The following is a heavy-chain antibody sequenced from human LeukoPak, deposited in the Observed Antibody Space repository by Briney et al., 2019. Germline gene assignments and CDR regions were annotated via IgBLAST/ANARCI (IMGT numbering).Heavy chain of an antibody. CDR1: GYTLTELS. CDR3: ATDLAAAHWYFDL. J-gene: IGHJ2*01. Sequence: ASVKVSCKVSGYTLTELSMHWVRQAPGKGLEWMGGFDPEDGETIYAQKFQGRVTMTEDTSTGTAYMELSSLRSEDTAVYYCATDLAAAHWYFDLWGRGTLVTVSS. D-gene: IGHD6-13*01. CDR2: FDPEDGET. V-gene: IGHV1-24*01.